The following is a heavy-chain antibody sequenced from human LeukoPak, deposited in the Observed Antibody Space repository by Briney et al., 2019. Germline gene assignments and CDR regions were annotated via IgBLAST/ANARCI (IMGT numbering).Heavy chain of an antibody. CDR2: MYNSGST. J-gene: IGHJ4*02. CDR1: GGSISGCY. CDR3: ARGIGSYGDYGY. V-gene: IGHV4-59*01. D-gene: IGHD4-17*01. Sequence: SETLSLTCTVSGGSISGCYWSWIRQPPGKGLEWIAYMYNSGSTNYNPSLNSRVTVSIDTSKNQFSLKLSSLTAAYTAIYYCARGIGSYGDYGYWGQGILVTVSS.